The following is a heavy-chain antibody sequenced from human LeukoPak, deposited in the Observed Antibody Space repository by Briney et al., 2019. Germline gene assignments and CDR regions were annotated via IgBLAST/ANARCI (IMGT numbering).Heavy chain of an antibody. CDR3: ARSAHSTTSLIDY. CDR2: INPNSGGT. CDR1: GYTFPAYY. Sequence: GASVKVSCKASGYTFPAYYMHWVRPAPGQGLEWMGWINPNSGGTNYAQKFQGRVTMTRDTSISTAYMELSRLRSDDTAVYYCARSAHSTTSLIDYWGQGTLVTVSS. D-gene: IGHD1-7*01. V-gene: IGHV1-2*02. J-gene: IGHJ4*02.